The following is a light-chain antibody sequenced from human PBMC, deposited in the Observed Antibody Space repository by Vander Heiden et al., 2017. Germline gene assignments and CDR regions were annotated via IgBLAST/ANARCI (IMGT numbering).Light chain of an antibody. Sequence: DIQMTQSPSSLSASVGDRVTITCRASQSISSYLNWYQQKPGKAPKLLIYAAPSLQSGVPSRFSGSRSGTDFTLPISSLRPEDFATYYYQQSYNTLWTFGQGTKVEIK. CDR3: QQSYNTLWT. CDR2: AAP. CDR1: QSISSY. V-gene: IGKV1-39*01. J-gene: IGKJ1*01.